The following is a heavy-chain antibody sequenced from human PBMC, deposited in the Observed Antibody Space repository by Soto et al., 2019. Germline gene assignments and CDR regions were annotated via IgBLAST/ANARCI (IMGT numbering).Heavy chain of an antibody. J-gene: IGHJ4*02. Sequence: ESGGGVVQPGRSLRLSCAASGFTFSSYGMHWVRQAPGKGLEWVAVISYDGSNKYYADSVKGRFTISRDNSKNTLYLQMNSLRADDTAVYYCAKGSTAMTYFDYWGQGTLVTVSS. D-gene: IGHD5-18*01. CDR2: ISYDGSNK. CDR3: AKGSTAMTYFDY. V-gene: IGHV3-30*18. CDR1: GFTFSSYG.